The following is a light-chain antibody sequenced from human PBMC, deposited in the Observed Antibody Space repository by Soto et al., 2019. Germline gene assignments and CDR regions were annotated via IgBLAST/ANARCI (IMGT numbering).Light chain of an antibody. J-gene: IGLJ2*01. Sequence: QSVLTQPASVSGSPGQSITISCTGTSSDVGSYNLVSWYQQHPGKAPKLMIYEGTKRPSGVSNRFSGSKSGNTASLTSSGLQAEDEADYYCCSYASTSTFQEVLFGGGTKLTVL. CDR2: EGT. V-gene: IGLV2-23*03. CDR3: CSYASTSTFQEVL. CDR1: SSDVGSYNL.